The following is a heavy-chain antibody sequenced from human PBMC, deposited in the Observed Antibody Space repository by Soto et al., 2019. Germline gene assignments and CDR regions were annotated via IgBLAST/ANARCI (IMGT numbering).Heavy chain of an antibody. CDR2: SNPNSGGT. CDR1: GYTFIGYY. V-gene: IGHV1-2*02. CDR3: ARVRMIVGASGSFDY. J-gene: IGHJ4*02. Sequence: QVQLVQSGAEVKKPGASVKVSCKASGYTFIGYYMHWVRQAPGQGLEWMGWSNPNSGGTNYAQKFQGSVTMTGDTSISTAYMELSRLRSDDTAVYYCARVRMIVGASGSFDYWGQGTLVTVSS. D-gene: IGHD3-22*01.